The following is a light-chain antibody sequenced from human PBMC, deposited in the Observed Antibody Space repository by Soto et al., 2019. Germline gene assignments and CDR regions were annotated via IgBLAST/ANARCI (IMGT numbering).Light chain of an antibody. CDR2: GAS. J-gene: IGKJ4*01. CDR3: QQYGSSPLT. CDR1: QTVNNSY. Sequence: ELVLTQSIGTLSLSPGERAALSCRASQTVNNSYLAWYQQIPGQAPRLLISGASGRATGTPDRFSGSASGTDFTLTISRLEPEDFAVYYCQQYGSSPLTFGGGTKVDI. V-gene: IGKV3-20*01.